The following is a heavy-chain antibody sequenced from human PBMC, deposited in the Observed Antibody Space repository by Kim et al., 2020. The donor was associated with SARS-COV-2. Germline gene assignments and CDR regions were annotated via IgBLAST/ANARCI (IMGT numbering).Heavy chain of an antibody. V-gene: IGHV3-33*01. CDR2: MWADGSDK. J-gene: IGHJ5*02. D-gene: IGHD4-17*01. Sequence: GGSLRLSCRASGFTFSSFGMHWVRQAPGKGLEWVAVMWADGSDKYYGDSVRGRFTISRDNSENTLYLQMSTLRADDTGVYFCARADYRGKSALWFDPRGQGTPVTASS. CDR3: ARADYRGKSALWFDP. CDR1: GFTFSSFG.